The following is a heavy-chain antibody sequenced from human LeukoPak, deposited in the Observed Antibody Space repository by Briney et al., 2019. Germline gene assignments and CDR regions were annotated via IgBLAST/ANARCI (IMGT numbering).Heavy chain of an antibody. V-gene: IGHV3-33*01. D-gene: IGHD4-17*01. J-gene: IGHJ4*02. CDR3: ARDRLTTVTTFHFDY. CDR2: IWSDSTNK. CDR1: GFTFSTYA. Sequence: GGSLRLSCAASGFTFSTYAMHWVRQAPGKGLEWVSVIWSDSTNKYYADSVRGRFTISRDNSKNTLYLQMSSLRAEDTAMYYCARDRLTTVTTFHFDYWGQGTLVTVSS.